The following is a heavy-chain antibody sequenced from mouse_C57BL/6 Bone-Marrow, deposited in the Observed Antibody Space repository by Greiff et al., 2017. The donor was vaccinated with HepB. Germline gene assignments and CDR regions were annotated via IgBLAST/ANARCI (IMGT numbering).Heavy chain of an antibody. D-gene: IGHD2-1*01. CDR2: IDPSDSYT. CDR1: GYTFTSYW. CDR3: ARGGYYGNYGYYAMDY. Sequence: QVQLQQPGAELVRPGTSVKLSCKASGYTFTSYWTHWVKQRPGQGLEWIGVIDPSDSYTNYNQKFKGKATLTVDTSSSTAYMQLSSLTSEDSAVYYCARGGYYGNYGYYAMDYWGQGTSVTVSS. J-gene: IGHJ4*01. V-gene: IGHV1-59*01.